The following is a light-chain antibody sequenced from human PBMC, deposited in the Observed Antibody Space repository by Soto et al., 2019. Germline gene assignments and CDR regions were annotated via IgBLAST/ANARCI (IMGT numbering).Light chain of an antibody. CDR1: SSDVGSYNL. J-gene: IGLJ1*01. Sequence: QSALTQPASVSGSPGQSITISCTGTSSDVGSYNLVSWYQQYPGKAPRVLIYEGSKRPSGVPDRFSGSKSGTSASLAISGLQSEDEADYYCAAWDDSLNGYVFGTGTKLTVL. CDR3: AAWDDSLNGYV. CDR2: EGS. V-gene: IGLV2-14*02.